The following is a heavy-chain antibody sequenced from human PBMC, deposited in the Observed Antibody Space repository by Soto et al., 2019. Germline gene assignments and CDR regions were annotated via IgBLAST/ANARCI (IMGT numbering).Heavy chain of an antibody. J-gene: IGHJ6*01. CDR1: GFTFSEYA. CDR3: ARGGRGGSGSPASYYFSGLDV. CDR2: VSANGDIT. V-gene: IGHV3-23*01. Sequence: EVKVLESGGDLVQPGGSLRLSCVASGFTFSEYAMTWVRQAPGKGLDWVSSVSANGDITYYAASVKGRFTISRDNSNNTRLLQMSSLRAEDTAIYYCARGGRGGSGSPASYYFSGLDVWGQGTTVIVSS. D-gene: IGHD3-10*01.